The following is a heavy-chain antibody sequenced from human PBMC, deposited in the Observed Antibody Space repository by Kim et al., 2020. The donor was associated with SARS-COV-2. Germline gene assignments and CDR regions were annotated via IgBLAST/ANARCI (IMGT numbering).Heavy chain of an antibody. V-gene: IGHV4-34*01. J-gene: IGHJ4*02. D-gene: IGHD2-21*01. Sequence: GSTNYNPSLKSRVTISVDTSKNQFSLKLSSVTAADTAVYYCARGGHIRYWGQGTLVTVSS. CDR3: ARGGHIRY. CDR2: GST.